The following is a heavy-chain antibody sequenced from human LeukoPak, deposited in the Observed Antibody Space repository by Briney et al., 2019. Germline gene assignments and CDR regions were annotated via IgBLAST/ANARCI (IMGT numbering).Heavy chain of an antibody. CDR3: ARDPTVYDSSGFGGDY. CDR2: INPNSGGT. J-gene: IGHJ4*02. V-gene: IGHV1-2*02. Sequence: ASVKVSCKASGYTFTGYYMHWVRQAPGQGLERMGWINPNSGGTNYAQKFQGRVTMTRDTSISTAYMELSRLRSDDTAVYYCARDPTVYDSSGFGGDYWGQGTLVTVSS. D-gene: IGHD3-22*01. CDR1: GYTFTGYY.